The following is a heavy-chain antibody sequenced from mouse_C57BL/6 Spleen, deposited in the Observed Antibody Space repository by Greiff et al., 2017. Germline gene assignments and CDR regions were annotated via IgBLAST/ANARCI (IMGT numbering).Heavy chain of an antibody. D-gene: IGHD1-1*01. CDR2: IYPGDGDT. Sequence: QVQLQQSGAELVKPGASVKISCKASGYAFSSYWMNWVKQRPGKGLEWIGQIYPGDGDTNYNGKFKGKATLTADKSSSTAYMQLSSLTSEDSAVYFCARDLYGSSFWFAYWGQGTLVTVSA. J-gene: IGHJ3*01. CDR1: GYAFSSYW. V-gene: IGHV1-80*01. CDR3: ARDLYGSSFWFAY.